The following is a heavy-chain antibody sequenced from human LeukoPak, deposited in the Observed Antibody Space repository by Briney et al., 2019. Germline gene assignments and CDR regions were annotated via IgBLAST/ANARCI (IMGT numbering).Heavy chain of an antibody. CDR2: TYYRSKWYN. CDR3: ARGVMAYYYMDV. V-gene: IGHV6-1*01. D-gene: IGHD2-21*01. J-gene: IGHJ6*03. CDR1: GDSVSSNSAT. Sequence: SQTLSLTCAISGDSVSSNSATWTWIRQSPSRGLEWLGRTYYRSKWYNDYAVSVKSRVIINPDTSKNQFSLQLNSVTPEDTAVYYCARGVMAYYYMDVWGKGTTVTVSS.